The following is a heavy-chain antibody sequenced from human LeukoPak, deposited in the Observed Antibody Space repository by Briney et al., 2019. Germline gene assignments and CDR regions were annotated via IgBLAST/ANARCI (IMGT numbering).Heavy chain of an antibody. V-gene: IGHV4-61*02. CDR3: TRGGELMNF. CDR2: IYTSGST. Sequence: SETLSLTCTVSGASVNSGNYYWTWIRQPAGKRLEWIGRIYTSGSTNYNPSLKSRVTMSIDASKNQFSLRLSSVTAADTAVYYCTRGGELMNFWGQGTLVTVSS. CDR1: GASVNSGNYY. J-gene: IGHJ4*02. D-gene: IGHD1-26*01.